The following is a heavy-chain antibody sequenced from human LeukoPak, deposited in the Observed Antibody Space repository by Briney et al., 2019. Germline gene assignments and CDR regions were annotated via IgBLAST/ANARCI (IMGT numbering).Heavy chain of an antibody. CDR1: GVSISTSNYY. Sequence: PSETLSLTCGVSGVSISTSNYYWSWIRQPPGKGLEWMGNIYYSGSTNYNPSLRSRVTISIDTSKNQFSPRLSSVTAADTAVYYCARFRDCGGDCYFLAYWGQGTLVTVSS. D-gene: IGHD2-21*02. CDR3: ARFRDCGGDCYFLAY. J-gene: IGHJ4*02. CDR2: IYYSGST. V-gene: IGHV4-61*01.